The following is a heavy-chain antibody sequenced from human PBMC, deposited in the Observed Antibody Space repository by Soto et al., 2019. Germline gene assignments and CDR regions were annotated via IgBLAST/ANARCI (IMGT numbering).Heavy chain of an antibody. D-gene: IGHD2-2*01. CDR3: AREGPPAHY. V-gene: IGHV1-18*01. Sequence: QVQLVQAGAEVKRPGPSVRSSCKAFGYTFTGFAFGWVRPAPGQGLEWVGWINANNGNKNDAKKLQGRVTMTTDTSTSTAYMELRSLRSDDTAVYYCAREGPPAHYWGQGTLVTVSS. CDR2: INANNGNK. CDR1: GYTFTGFA. J-gene: IGHJ4*02.